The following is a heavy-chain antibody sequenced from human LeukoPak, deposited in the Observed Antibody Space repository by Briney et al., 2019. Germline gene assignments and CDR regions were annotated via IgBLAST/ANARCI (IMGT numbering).Heavy chain of an antibody. CDR2: INHSGST. V-gene: IGHV4-34*01. J-gene: IGHJ4*02. CDR1: GGSFSGYY. D-gene: IGHD4-17*01. Sequence: KPSETLSLTCAVYGGSFSGYYWSWIRQPPGKGLEWIGEINHSGSTNYNPSLKSRVTISVDTSKNQFSLKLSSVTAADTAVYYCAREYGTLYYSDYWGQGTLVTVSS. CDR3: AREYGTLYYSDY.